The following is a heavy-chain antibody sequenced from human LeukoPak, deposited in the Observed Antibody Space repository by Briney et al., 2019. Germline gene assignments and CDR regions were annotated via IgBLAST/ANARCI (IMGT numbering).Heavy chain of an antibody. CDR3: ASFGISWRSSY. CDR1: GFSFSSHW. Sequence: GGSLRLSCAASGFSFSSHWVHWVRQAPGKGLVWVSRISDDGSYTSNVDSVKGRFTISRDNVNNMLYLHMNSLRTEDTAVYYCASFGISWRSSYWGQGTLVTVSS. J-gene: IGHJ4*02. V-gene: IGHV3-74*01. CDR2: ISDDGSYT. D-gene: IGHD2-21*01.